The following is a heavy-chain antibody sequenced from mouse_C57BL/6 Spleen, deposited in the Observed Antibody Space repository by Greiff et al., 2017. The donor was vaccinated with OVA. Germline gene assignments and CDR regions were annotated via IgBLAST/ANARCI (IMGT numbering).Heavy chain of an antibody. CDR2: IDPSDSYT. CDR3: ARYYYGTFDY. Sequence: VKLQQPGAELVMPGASVKLSCKASGYTFTSYWMHWVKQRPGQGLEWIGEIDPSDSYTNYNQKFKGKSTLTVDKSSSTAYMQLSSLTSEDSAVYYCARYYYGTFDYWGQGTTLTVSS. D-gene: IGHD1-1*01. V-gene: IGHV1-69*01. CDR1: GYTFTSYW. J-gene: IGHJ2*01.